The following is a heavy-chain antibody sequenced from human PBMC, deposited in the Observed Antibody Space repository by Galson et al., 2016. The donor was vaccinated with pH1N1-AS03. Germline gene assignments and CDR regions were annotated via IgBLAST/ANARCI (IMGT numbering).Heavy chain of an antibody. Sequence: LVKVSCKASGYTFTNYDINWVRQATGQGFKWMGWMNPGSGGAGYAQKFQGRVAMTRNTAITTAYMELSGLTPEDTATYYCATSGRKNMNYFDNSGSWGQGTLVSVSS. D-gene: IGHD6-19*01. CDR1: GYTFTNYD. J-gene: IGHJ5*02. CDR3: ATSGRKNMNYFDNSGS. V-gene: IGHV1-8*02. CDR2: MNPGSGGA.